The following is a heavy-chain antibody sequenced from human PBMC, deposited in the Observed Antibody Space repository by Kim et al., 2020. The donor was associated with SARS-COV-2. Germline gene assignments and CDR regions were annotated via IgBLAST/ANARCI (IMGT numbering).Heavy chain of an antibody. V-gene: IGHV1-3*01. CDR3: ARGRGTMVRGVINYGMDV. J-gene: IGHJ6*02. CDR1: GYTFTSYA. Sequence: ASVKVSCKASGYTFTSYAMHWVRQAPGQRLEWMGWINAGNGNTKYSQKFQGRVTITRDTSASTAYMELSSLRSEDTAVYYCARGRGTMVRGVINYGMDVWGQGTTVTISS. D-gene: IGHD3-10*01. CDR2: INAGNGNT.